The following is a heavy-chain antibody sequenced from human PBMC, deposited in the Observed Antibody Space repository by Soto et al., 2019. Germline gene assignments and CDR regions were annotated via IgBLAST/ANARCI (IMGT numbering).Heavy chain of an antibody. D-gene: IGHD1-26*01. CDR1: GYTFTSYD. J-gene: IGHJ4*02. CDR3: ARGWLGATVGCYFDY. Sequence: ASVKVSCTASGYTFTSYDINWVRRATGQGLEWMGWMNPNSGNTGYAQKFQGRVTMTRNTSISTAYMELSSLRSEDTAVYYCARGWLGATVGCYFDYWGQGTLVTVSS. CDR2: MNPNSGNT. V-gene: IGHV1-8*01.